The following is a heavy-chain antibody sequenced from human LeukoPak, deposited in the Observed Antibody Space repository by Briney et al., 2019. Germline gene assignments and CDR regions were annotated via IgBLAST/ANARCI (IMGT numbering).Heavy chain of an antibody. D-gene: IGHD3-22*01. J-gene: IGHJ4*02. CDR3: AREGAYYYDSSGYYFLDY. CDR1: GYTFTSYA. Sequence: VASVTVSCKASGYTFTSYAMNWVRQAPGQGLEWMGWINTNTGNPTYAQGFTGRFVFSLDTSVSTAYLQISSLKAEDTAVYYCAREGAYYYDSSGYYFLDYWGQGTLVTVSS. CDR2: INTNTGNP. V-gene: IGHV7-4-1*02.